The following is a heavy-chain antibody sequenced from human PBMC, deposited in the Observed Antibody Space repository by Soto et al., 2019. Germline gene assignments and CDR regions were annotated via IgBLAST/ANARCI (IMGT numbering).Heavy chain of an antibody. J-gene: IGHJ4*02. Sequence: PSETLSLTCTVSGGSISSGGYYWSWVRQDPGKGLEWVSAISGSGGSTYYADSVKGRFTISRDNAKNSLYLQMNSLRAEDTAVYYCAREVWFSPYYFDYWGQGTLVTVSS. CDR1: GGSISSGGYY. V-gene: IGHV3-21*01. CDR2: ISGSGGST. CDR3: AREVWFSPYYFDY. D-gene: IGHD3-10*01.